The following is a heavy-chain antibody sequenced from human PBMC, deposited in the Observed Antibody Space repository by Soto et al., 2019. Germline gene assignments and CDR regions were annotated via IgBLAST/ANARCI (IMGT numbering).Heavy chain of an antibody. CDR3: ARDQVAAAGKLRETDYYYYYGMDV. CDR2: IIPIFGTA. D-gene: IGHD6-13*01. V-gene: IGHV1-69*01. Sequence: SVKVSCEASGGTFSSYAISWVRQAPVQGLEWMGGIIPIFGTANYAQKFQGRVTITADESTSTAYMELSSLRSEDTAVYYCARDQVAAAGKLRETDYYYYYGMDVWGQGTTVTVSS. CDR1: GGTFSSYA. J-gene: IGHJ6*02.